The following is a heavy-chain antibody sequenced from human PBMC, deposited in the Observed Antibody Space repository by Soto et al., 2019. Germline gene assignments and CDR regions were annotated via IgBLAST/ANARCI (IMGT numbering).Heavy chain of an antibody. J-gene: IGHJ2*01. CDR1: GGSISSGGYS. Sequence: QLQLQESGSGLVKPSQTLSLTCAVSGGSISSGGYSWSWIRQPPGKGLEWIGYIFPSGSTYYNPSLKSRVTISIDNSKNQFSLRLTSVTAADTAVYYCAREGGSGSPVWYFDLWGRGTLVTVSS. V-gene: IGHV4-30-2*01. CDR2: IFPSGST. CDR3: AREGGSGSPVWYFDL. D-gene: IGHD1-26*01.